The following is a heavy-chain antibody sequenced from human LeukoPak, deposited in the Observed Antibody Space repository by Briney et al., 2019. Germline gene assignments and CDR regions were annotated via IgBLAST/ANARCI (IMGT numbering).Heavy chain of an antibody. D-gene: IGHD4-17*01. V-gene: IGHV3-33*03. CDR1: GFSFSSYG. CDR3: AKDTTTVTTSYFDY. CDR2: ISYDGSNK. Sequence: GGSLRLSCAASGFSFSSYGMHWVRQAPGKGLEWVAVISYDGSNKFYADSVKGRFTISRDNSKNTLYLQMNSLRAEDTAVYYCAKDTTTVTTSYFDYWGQGTLVTVSS. J-gene: IGHJ4*02.